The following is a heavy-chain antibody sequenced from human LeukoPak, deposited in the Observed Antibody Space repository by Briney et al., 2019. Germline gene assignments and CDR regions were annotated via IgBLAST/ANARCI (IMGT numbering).Heavy chain of an antibody. V-gene: IGHV3-23*01. D-gene: IGHD2-15*01. Sequence: GGSLCLSCAATGVTFSNYTMNWVCERPRPGLGRPSVISVDARTTSYADPVKGRITISSDNSKSMLYLQINRLRVEDTAVYHCAKRSPGQDPPAYDSWGLGTQVTVSS. CDR1: GVTFSNYT. J-gene: IGHJ4*02. CDR3: AKRSPGQDPPAYDS. CDR2: ISVDARTT.